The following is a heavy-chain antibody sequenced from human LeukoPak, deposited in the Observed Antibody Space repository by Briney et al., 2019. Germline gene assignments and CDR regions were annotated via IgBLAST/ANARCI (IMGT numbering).Heavy chain of an antibody. CDR2: MKQDGSQK. V-gene: IGHV3-7*01. CDR3: ARGGTFDI. J-gene: IGHJ3*02. CDR1: GFTFSRYW. Sequence: GGSLRLSCVASGFTFSRYWMTWFRQAPGKGLERVANMKQDGSQKNYVDSVKGRFTISRDNARKSLFLQMNSLRGEDTAVYYCARGGTFDIWGQGTRVRVSS.